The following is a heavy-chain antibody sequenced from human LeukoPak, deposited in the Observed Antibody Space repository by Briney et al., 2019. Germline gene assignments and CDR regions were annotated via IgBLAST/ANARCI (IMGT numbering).Heavy chain of an antibody. D-gene: IGHD5-18*01. CDR3: ASSTAMVLYYFDY. J-gene: IGHJ4*02. CDR1: GGTFSSYA. V-gene: IGHV1-69*13. Sequence: ASVTVSCKASGGTFSSYAISWVRQAPGQGLEWMGGIIPIFGTANYAQKFQGRVTITADESTSTAYMELSSLRSEDTAVYYCASSTAMVLYYFDYWGQGTLVTVSS. CDR2: IIPIFGTA.